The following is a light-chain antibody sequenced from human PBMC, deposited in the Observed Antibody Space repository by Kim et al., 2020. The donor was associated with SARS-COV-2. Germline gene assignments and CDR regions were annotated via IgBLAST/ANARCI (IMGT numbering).Light chain of an antibody. CDR2: DVH. CDR1: VGGYTY. V-gene: IGLV2-14*01. CDR3: SSYSIGTTAGI. J-gene: IGLJ2*01. Sequence: QSVLTQPASVSGSPGQSITISCTGVGGYTYVAWYQQSPGKAPKLQIYDVHVRPSGISNRFSGSKSGNTASLTISGLQAEDEADYFCSSYSIGTTAGIFGGGTKVTVL.